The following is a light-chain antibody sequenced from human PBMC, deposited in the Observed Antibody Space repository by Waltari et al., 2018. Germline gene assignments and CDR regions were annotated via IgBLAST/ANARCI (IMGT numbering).Light chain of an antibody. Sequence: QSALTQPASVSGSPGQSITISCTGTSSDVGSYTLVSWYQQHPGKAPKLLIYAVSKRPSGASARFSGSKSCNTASLTISGLQAEDEADYYCCSYAGSTTRWVFGGGTKLSVL. J-gene: IGLJ3*02. CDR3: CSYAGSTTRWV. V-gene: IGLV2-23*02. CDR2: AVS. CDR1: SSDVGSYTL.